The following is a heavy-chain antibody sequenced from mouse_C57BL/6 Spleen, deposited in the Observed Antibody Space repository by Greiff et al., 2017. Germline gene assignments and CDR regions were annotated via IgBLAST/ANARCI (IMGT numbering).Heavy chain of an antibody. Sequence: VQLQQSGAELVKPGASVKISCKASGYAFSSYWMNWVKQRPGKGLEWIGQIYPGDGDTNYNGKFKGKATLTADKSSSTAYMQLSSLTSEDSAVYFCARAITTVVATDYYAMDYWGQGTSVTVSS. V-gene: IGHV1-80*01. CDR2: IYPGDGDT. CDR3: ARAITTVVATDYYAMDY. J-gene: IGHJ4*01. D-gene: IGHD1-1*01. CDR1: GYAFSSYW.